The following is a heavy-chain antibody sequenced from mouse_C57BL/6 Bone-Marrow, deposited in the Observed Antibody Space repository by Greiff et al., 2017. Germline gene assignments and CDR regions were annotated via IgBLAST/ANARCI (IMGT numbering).Heavy chain of an antibody. D-gene: IGHD3-2*02. CDR2: IHPSDSDT. J-gene: IGHJ4*01. CDR3: AICDSSGYVLYYYAMDY. V-gene: IGHV1-74*01. CDR1: GYTFTSYW. Sequence: QVQLQQPGAELVKPGASVKVSCKASGYTFTSYWMHWVKQRPGQGLEWIGRIHPSDSDTNYNQKFKGKATLTVDKSSSTAYMQLSSLTSEDSAVYYCAICDSSGYVLYYYAMDYWGQGTSVTSPQ.